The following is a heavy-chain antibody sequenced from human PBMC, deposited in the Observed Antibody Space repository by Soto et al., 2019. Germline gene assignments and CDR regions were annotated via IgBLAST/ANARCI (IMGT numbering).Heavy chain of an antibody. D-gene: IGHD2-15*01. J-gene: IGHJ4*02. Sequence: ASVKVSCKASGYTFTGYYIHWVRQAPGQGLEWMGWINPNSGGTKYPQKFQGRVTMTRDTSIRTVYMSLTGLKSDDTAVYFCARDMAKGGGSAGFDYWGQGTLVTVSS. V-gene: IGHV1-2*02. CDR1: GYTFTGYY. CDR2: INPNSGGT. CDR3: ARDMAKGGGSAGFDY.